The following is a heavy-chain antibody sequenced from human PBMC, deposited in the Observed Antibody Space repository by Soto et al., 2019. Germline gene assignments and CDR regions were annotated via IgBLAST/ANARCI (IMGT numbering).Heavy chain of an antibody. J-gene: IGHJ4*02. Sequence: QVQLQQWGAGLLKPSETLSLTCAVYGGSFSGYYWSWIRQPPGKGLEWIGEINHSGSTNYNPSLTRRVTISVDTSKNQFTLKLSSVTAADTAVYYCARGENTSGYWGFHYWGQGTLVTVSS. CDR3: ARGENTSGYWGFHY. CDR1: GGSFSGYY. CDR2: INHSGST. D-gene: IGHD5-12*01. V-gene: IGHV4-34*01.